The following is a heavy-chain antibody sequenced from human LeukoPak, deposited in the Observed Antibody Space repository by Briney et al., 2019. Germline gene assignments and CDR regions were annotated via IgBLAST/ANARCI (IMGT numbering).Heavy chain of an antibody. CDR1: GGSFSGYS. V-gene: IGHV4-34*01. J-gene: IGHJ3*02. D-gene: IGHD3-3*01. Sequence: SETLSLTCAVYGGSFSGYSWNWIRQPPVKGLEWIGEINHSGGTNYNPSLKSRVTISVDTSKKQFSLRLSSVTAADTAVYYCASSIRFLEWVGSAFDIWGQGTMVTVSS. CDR2: INHSGGT. CDR3: ASSIRFLEWVGSAFDI.